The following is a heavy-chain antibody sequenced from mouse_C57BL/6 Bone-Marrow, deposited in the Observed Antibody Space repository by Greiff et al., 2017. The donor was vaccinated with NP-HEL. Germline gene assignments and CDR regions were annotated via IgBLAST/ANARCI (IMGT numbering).Heavy chain of an antibody. Sequence: QVQLQQSGAELAKPGASVKLSCKASGYTFTSYWMHWVKQRPGQGLEWIGYINPSSGYTTYNQRFKDKATLTADKSSSTAYMQLSSLTSEDSAVKSWARCPDYDGGFAYWGQGTLVTVSA. D-gene: IGHD2-4*01. CDR1: GYTFTSYW. V-gene: IGHV1-7*01. CDR3: ARCPDYDGGFAY. CDR2: INPSSGYT. J-gene: IGHJ3*01.